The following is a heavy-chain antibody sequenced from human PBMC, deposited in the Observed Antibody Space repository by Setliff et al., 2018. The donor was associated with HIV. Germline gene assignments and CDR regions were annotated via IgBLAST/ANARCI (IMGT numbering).Heavy chain of an antibody. CDR1: GGKTSGDTFTSYD. Sequence: GASVKVSCKASGGKTSGDTFTSYDIHWVRQAPGQGLEWMGIINSSGDSTSYAQKFQGRVTMTRDTSTSTVYMELSSLTYEDTAIYYCASGFRATVPDYWGQGTLVTVSS. D-gene: IGHD4-17*01. CDR2: INSSGDST. CDR3: ASGFRATVPDY. V-gene: IGHV1-46*03. J-gene: IGHJ4*02.